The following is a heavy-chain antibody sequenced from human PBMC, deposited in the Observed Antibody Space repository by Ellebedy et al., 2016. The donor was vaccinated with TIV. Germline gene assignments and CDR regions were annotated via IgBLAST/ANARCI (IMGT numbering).Heavy chain of an antibody. D-gene: IGHD5-24*01. CDR2: ISSSSGYI. CDR3: ARGGYNPFDY. CDR1: GFTFSSYW. V-gene: IGHV3-21*01. J-gene: IGHJ4*02. Sequence: GESLKISCAAAGFTFSSYWMHWVRQVPGKGLEWVSCISSSSGYIYYADSVKGRFTISRDNAKNSLYLQMNSLRAEDTAVYYCARGGYNPFDYWGQGTLVTVSS.